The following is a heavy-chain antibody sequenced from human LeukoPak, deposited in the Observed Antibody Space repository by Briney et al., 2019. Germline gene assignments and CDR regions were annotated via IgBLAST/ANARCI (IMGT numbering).Heavy chain of an antibody. V-gene: IGHV3-33*01. CDR1: GFTFSSYG. CDR3: ARDSANWSYFDY. Sequence: GGSLRLSCAASGFTFSSYGMHWVRQAPGKGLEWVAVIWYDGSNKYYADSVKGRFTISRDNSKNTLYLQINSLRAEDTAVYYCARDSANWSYFDYWGQGTLVTVSS. J-gene: IGHJ4*02. D-gene: IGHD7-27*01. CDR2: IWYDGSNK.